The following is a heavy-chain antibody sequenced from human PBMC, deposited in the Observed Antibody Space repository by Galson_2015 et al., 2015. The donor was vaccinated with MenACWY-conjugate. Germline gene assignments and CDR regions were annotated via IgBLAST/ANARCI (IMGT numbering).Heavy chain of an antibody. CDR3: ARDYRPVDY. Sequence: SLRLSCAASGFTFSIYTMNWVRQAPGKGLEWVSYISSTSDTIYYADSVKGRFTISRDNAKNSLYLQMSSLRAEDTAVYYCARDYRPVDYWGQGTLVTVSS. V-gene: IGHV3-48*04. J-gene: IGHJ4*02. CDR2: ISSTSDTI. CDR1: GFTFSIYT. D-gene: IGHD3-16*02.